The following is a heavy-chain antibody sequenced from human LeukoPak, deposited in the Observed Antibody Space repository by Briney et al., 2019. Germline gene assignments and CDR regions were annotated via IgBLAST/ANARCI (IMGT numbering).Heavy chain of an antibody. D-gene: IGHD3-16*02. CDR3: TTDELSLTFGGVIALDY. J-gene: IGHJ4*02. Sequence: GGSLRLSCAASGFTFSSYAMSWVRQAPGKGLEWVSAISGSGGSTYHADSVKGRFTISRDNSKNTLYLQMNSLRAEDTAVYYCTTDELSLTFGGVIALDYWGQGTLVTVSS. CDR2: ISGSGGST. V-gene: IGHV3-23*01. CDR1: GFTFSSYA.